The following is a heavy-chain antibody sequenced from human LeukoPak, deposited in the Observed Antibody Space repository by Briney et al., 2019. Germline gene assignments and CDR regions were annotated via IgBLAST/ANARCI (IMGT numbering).Heavy chain of an antibody. CDR3: VRGTGY. CDR2: ISSNGDNT. V-gene: IGHV3-64D*06. Sequence: GGSLRLSCSVSGFTFSTCVMHWVRQAPGKGLEYVSAISSNGDNTYYADSVKGRFTTSRDNSKNTLYLQMSSLRADDTAVYYCVRGTGYWGQGTLVTVSS. J-gene: IGHJ4*02. CDR1: GFTFSTCV.